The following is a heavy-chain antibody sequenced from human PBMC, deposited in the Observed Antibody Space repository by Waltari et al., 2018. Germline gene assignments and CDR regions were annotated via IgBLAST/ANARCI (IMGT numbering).Heavy chain of an antibody. J-gene: IGHJ3*02. V-gene: IGHV3-23*04. D-gene: IGHD2-21*01. CDR1: GFTFSSYA. CDR3: AKEREFGFAIDAFDI. CDR2: MRVSGGST. Sequence: EVQLVESGGGLVQPGGSLRLSCAASGFTFSSYAMSWVRQAPGKGREWVSAMRVSGGSTDYADSVKGRFTISRDNSKSTLYLQMNSLRAEDTAVYYCAKEREFGFAIDAFDIWGQGTMVTVSS.